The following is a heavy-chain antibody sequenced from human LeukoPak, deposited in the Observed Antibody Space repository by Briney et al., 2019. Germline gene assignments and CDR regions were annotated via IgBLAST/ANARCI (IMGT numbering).Heavy chain of an antibody. CDR2: ISGSGGST. CDR1: GFTFSSYA. J-gene: IGHJ4*02. V-gene: IGHV3-23*01. Sequence: GGSLRLSCAASGFTFSSYAMSWVRQAPGKGLEWVSAISGSGGSTNYADSVKGRFTISRDNSKNTLYLQMNSLRAEDTAVYYCAKPPHTYYYDSSGYYFSYWGQGTLVTVSS. D-gene: IGHD3-22*01. CDR3: AKPPHTYYYDSSGYYFSY.